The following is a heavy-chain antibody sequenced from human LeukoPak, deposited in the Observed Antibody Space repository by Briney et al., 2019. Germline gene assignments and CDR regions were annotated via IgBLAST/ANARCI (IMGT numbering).Heavy chain of an antibody. CDR3: TKAPIVSCSGAFCYPFDS. CDR1: GFTFSSYE. Sequence: GGSLRLSCAASGFTFSSYEMNWVRQAPGKGLEWVSYISSSGSTIYYADSVKGRFTISRDNAKNTLYLQMNSLRAEDTAIYYCTKAPIVSCSGAFCYPFDSWGQGTLVTVSS. D-gene: IGHD2-15*01. J-gene: IGHJ4*02. CDR2: ISSSGSTI. V-gene: IGHV3-48*03.